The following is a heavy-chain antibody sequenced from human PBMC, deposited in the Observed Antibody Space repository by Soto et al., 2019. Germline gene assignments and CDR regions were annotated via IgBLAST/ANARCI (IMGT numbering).Heavy chain of an antibody. V-gene: IGHV5-51*03. CDR1: GYSFSSYW. J-gene: IGHJ5*02. Sequence: PGESLNISCKGSGYSFSSYWIGWVRQMPGKGLEWMGIVYPDFSDTRYSPSFQGQVTFAADKSISTAYLQWSSLKASDTAIYYCAKADAYCSGGSCFASDAWGQGTQVTVS. D-gene: IGHD2-15*01. CDR2: VYPDFSDT. CDR3: AKADAYCSGGSCFASDA.